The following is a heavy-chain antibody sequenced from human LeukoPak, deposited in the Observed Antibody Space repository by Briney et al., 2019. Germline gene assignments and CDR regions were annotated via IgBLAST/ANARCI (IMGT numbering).Heavy chain of an antibody. D-gene: IGHD2-15*01. CDR2: IIPIFGTA. CDR3: ASRYCSGGRCDSSYYYYYGMDV. J-gene: IGHJ6*02. Sequence: SVNVSCKASGGTLNSFAISWVRQAPGRGLEWMGGIIPIFGTANYAQKFQGGVTLTADESTNTAYMELSSLRSEDTAVYYCASRYCSGGRCDSSYYYYYGMDVWGQGTTVTVSS. V-gene: IGHV1-69*13. CDR1: GGTLNSFA.